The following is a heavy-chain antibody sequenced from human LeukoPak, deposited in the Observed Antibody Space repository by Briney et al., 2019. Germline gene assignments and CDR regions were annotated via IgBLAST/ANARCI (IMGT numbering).Heavy chain of an antibody. D-gene: IGHD5-24*01. CDR1: DGSISTYY. CDR3: ARGRTDGYNNVNYFDC. Sequence: SETPSLICTVSDGSISTYYWSWIRQPPGKGLEWIGYIYYSGTIKYNPPLKSRVTISVDTSKNQFSLKLSSVTAADTAVYYCARGRTDGYNNVNYFDCWGQGTLVTVSS. J-gene: IGHJ4*02. V-gene: IGHV4-59*01. CDR2: IYYSGTI.